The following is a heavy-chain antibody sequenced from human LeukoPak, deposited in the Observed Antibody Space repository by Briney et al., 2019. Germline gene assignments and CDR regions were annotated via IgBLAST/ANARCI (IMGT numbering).Heavy chain of an antibody. CDR1: GFTFSIYS. CDR2: ISSSSSYI. CDR3: AKDLEQWLVQGAFDI. J-gene: IGHJ3*02. Sequence: GGSLRLSCAASGFTFSIYSMNWVRQAPGKGLEWVSSISSSSSYIYYADSVKGRFTISRDNAKNSLYLQMNSLRAEDTAVYYCAKDLEQWLVQGAFDIWGQGTMVTVSS. V-gene: IGHV3-21*04. D-gene: IGHD6-19*01.